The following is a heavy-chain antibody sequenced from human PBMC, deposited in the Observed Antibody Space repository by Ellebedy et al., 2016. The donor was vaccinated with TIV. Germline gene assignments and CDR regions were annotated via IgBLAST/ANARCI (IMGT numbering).Heavy chain of an antibody. Sequence: GESLKISCAASGFTFSGYAMSWVRQAPGKGLEWVSSISYNSDRTYNADSVKGRFTISRDNSKNTLYLQMSSLRAEDTAVYYCVKDSYVTDVWGQGTTVTVSS. CDR2: ISYNSDRT. J-gene: IGHJ6*02. CDR1: GFTFSGYA. CDR3: VKDSYVTDV. V-gene: IGHV3-23*01.